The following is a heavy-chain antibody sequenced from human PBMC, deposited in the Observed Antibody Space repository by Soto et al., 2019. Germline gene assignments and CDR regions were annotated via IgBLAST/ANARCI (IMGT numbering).Heavy chain of an antibody. Sequence: GGSLRLFCAASGFTFSSYAMSWVRQAPGKGLEWVSAISGSGGTTYYADSVKGRFTISRDNSKNTLHLQMNSLRAEDTAVYYCAKDRGMATIYGAGFHSWGQGTLVTVSS. CDR2: ISGSGGTT. CDR3: AKDRGMATIYGAGFHS. J-gene: IGHJ4*02. V-gene: IGHV3-23*01. CDR1: GFTFSSYA. D-gene: IGHD5-12*01.